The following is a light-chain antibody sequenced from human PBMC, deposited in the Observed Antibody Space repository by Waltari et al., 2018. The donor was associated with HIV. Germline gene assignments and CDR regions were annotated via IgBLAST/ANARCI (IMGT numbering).Light chain of an antibody. CDR3: AAWDDSLNGSYV. Sequence: QSVLTQPPSVSGTPGQRVTISCSGSSSNIGSNNVNWYQQPPGTAPKFLTFSNTQRPSGVPDRCSGSKSGTSASLAISGLQSEDEADYYCAAWDDSLNGSYVFGTGTKVTVL. J-gene: IGLJ1*01. CDR1: SSNIGSNN. CDR2: SNT. V-gene: IGLV1-44*01.